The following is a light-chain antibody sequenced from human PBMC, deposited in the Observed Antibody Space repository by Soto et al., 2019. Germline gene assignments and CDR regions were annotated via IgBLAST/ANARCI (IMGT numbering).Light chain of an antibody. V-gene: IGKV1-6*01. CDR3: LQDYSYPRT. CDR2: GTS. Sequence: AIQMTQSPSSLSASVGDRVIITCRASQAIRTELGWYQQRPGKAPKLLIYGTSNLQSGVPSVFSGSGSGTDFTLTINGLQPEDFATYYCLQDYSYPRTFGQGTKVDVK. J-gene: IGKJ1*01. CDR1: QAIRTE.